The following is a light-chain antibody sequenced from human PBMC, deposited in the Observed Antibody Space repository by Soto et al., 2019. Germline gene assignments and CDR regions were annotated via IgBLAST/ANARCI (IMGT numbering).Light chain of an antibody. J-gene: IGKJ2*01. CDR3: HQYHSPPQT. V-gene: IGKV3-20*01. CDR2: AAS. Sequence: EIVLTQSPGTLSLSPGDRATLSCRASQSVSRSYLGWYQQKPGQAPRLLIYAASYRATGISDKFSGSGSGTDFSLTISRLEPEDSAVYYCHQYHSPPQTFGQGTKVDIK. CDR1: QSVSRSY.